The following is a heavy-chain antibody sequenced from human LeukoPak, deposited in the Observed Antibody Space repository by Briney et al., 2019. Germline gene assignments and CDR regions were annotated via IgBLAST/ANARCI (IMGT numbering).Heavy chain of an antibody. Sequence: GGSLRLSCVGSGFSFSSRWMSGVRQAPGKGVEWVALMSEDGRRRDYVDSLRGRFTISRDNAKDSLFLELNSLRDEDTAVYYCARDWGWAFDPWGQGTLVTVFS. CDR1: GFSFSSRW. D-gene: IGHD3-16*01. CDR3: ARDWGWAFDP. J-gene: IGHJ5*02. CDR2: MSEDGRRR. V-gene: IGHV3-7*01.